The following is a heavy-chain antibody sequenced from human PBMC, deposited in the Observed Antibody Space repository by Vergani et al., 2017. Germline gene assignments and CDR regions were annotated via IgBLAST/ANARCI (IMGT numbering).Heavy chain of an antibody. J-gene: IGHJ6*02. CDR2: ISYDGSNK. D-gene: IGHD6-13*01. Sequence: QVQLVESGGGVVQPGRSLRLSCAASGFTISSYGMHWVRQAPGKGLEWVAVISYDGSNKYYADSVKGRFTISRDNSKNTLYLQMNSLRAEDTAVYYCAKDRIAAAGWEFSVYYYYGMDVWGQGTTVTVSS. V-gene: IGHV3-30*18. CDR1: GFTISSYG. CDR3: AKDRIAAAGWEFSVYYYYGMDV.